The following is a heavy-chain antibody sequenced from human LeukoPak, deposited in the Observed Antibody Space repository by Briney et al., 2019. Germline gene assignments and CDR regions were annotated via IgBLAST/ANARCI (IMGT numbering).Heavy chain of an antibody. CDR2: IYWNGNT. Sequence: SETLSLTCTVSGGSITSYYWSWIRQAPGKGLEWIGYIYWNGNTNYNPSLKSRVTISVDRSNNQFSLKLSSVTAADAAVYYCAGDNGWGYSYGPHFDYWGQGILVTVSS. D-gene: IGHD5-18*01. CDR3: AGDNGWGYSYGPHFDY. CDR1: GGSITSYY. J-gene: IGHJ4*02. V-gene: IGHV4-59*01.